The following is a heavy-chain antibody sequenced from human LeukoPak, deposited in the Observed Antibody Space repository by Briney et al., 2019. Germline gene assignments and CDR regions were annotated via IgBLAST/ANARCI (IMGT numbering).Heavy chain of an antibody. CDR3: ARSSSVGYSYGHRYYYYYMDV. V-gene: IGHV4-39*01. J-gene: IGHJ6*03. CDR1: GGSISSSSYY. CDR2: IYYSGST. D-gene: IGHD5-18*01. Sequence: SETLSLTCTVSGGSISSSSYYWGWIRQPPGKGLEWIGSIYYSGSTYYNPSLKSRVTISVDTSKNQFSLKLSSVTAADTAVYYCARSSSVGYSYGHRYYYYYMDVWGKGTTVTISS.